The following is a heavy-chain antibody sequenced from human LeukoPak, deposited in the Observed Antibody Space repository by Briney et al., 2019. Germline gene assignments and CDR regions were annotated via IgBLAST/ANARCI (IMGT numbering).Heavy chain of an antibody. CDR1: RFTFSSYS. Sequence: PGRSLRLSCAASRFTFSSYSMNWVSQPPGKWLEWDSSISSISSYVYYRNSVKGRFTSSRDNDKNSLYLQMISRSAEDTAVYYCARLEGGGYSLMDCWGQGTLVTVSS. D-gene: IGHD4-23*01. CDR2: ISSISSYV. V-gene: IGHV3-21*01. J-gene: IGHJ4*02. CDR3: ARLEGGGYSLMDC.